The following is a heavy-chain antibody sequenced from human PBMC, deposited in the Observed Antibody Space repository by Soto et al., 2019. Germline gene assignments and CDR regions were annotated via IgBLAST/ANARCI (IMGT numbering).Heavy chain of an antibody. CDR2: IKSKTDGGTT. CDR3: TTDPHCSSTSCYGPYYYGMDV. CDR1: GFTFSNAW. Sequence: GGSLRLSCAASGFTFSNAWMNWVRQAPGKGLEWVGRIKSKTDGGTTDYAAPVKGRFTISRDDSKNTLYLQMNSLKTEDTAVYYCTTDPHCSSTSCYGPYYYGMDVWGQGTTVTVSS. J-gene: IGHJ6*02. V-gene: IGHV3-15*07. D-gene: IGHD2-2*01.